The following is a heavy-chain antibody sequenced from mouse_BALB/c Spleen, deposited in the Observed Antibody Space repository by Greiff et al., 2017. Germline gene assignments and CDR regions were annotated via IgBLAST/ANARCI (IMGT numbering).Heavy chain of an antibody. CDR3: ARWDYDDPFAY. Sequence: DVKLLESGPSLVKPSQTLSLTCSVTGDSITSGYWTWIRKFPGNKLEYMGYISYSGSTYYYPSRKRRISISRDTSKNQYYLQMNSVTTEETATYYSARWDYDDPFAYWGQGTLVTVSA. CDR1: GDSITSGY. CDR2: ISYSGST. J-gene: IGHJ3*01. V-gene: IGHV3-8*02. D-gene: IGHD1-1*01.